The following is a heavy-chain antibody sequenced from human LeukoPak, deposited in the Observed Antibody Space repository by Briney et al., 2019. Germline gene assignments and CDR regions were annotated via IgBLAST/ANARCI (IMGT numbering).Heavy chain of an antibody. D-gene: IGHD1-14*01. Sequence: PGGSLRLSCAASGFTFSRYAMHWVRQAPGKGLEWVAVIPDDGTFALYGDSVRGRFTISRDSSKNTLYLQMNSLRPEDTAVYYCARDPYRDAPDYFDYWGQGTLVTVSS. V-gene: IGHV3-30-3*01. CDR1: GFTFSRYA. CDR3: ARDPYRDAPDYFDY. J-gene: IGHJ4*02. CDR2: IPDDGTFA.